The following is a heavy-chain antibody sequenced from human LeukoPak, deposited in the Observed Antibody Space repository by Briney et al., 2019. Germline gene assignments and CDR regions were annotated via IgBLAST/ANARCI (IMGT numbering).Heavy chain of an antibody. CDR1: GFTFNSYA. Sequence: GRSLRLSCAPSGFTFNSYAMHWVRQAPGKGLEWVSSISDSGGSTYYADSVKGRFTISRDNSKDTLYLQMNSLRAEDTAVYYCAKDRTYSGSRLYFDYWGQGTLVTVSS. CDR3: AKDRTYSGSRLYFDY. V-gene: IGHV3-23*01. D-gene: IGHD1-26*01. J-gene: IGHJ4*02. CDR2: ISDSGGST.